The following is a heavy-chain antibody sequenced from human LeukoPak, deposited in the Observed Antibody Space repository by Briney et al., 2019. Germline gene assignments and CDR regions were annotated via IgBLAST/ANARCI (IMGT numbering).Heavy chain of an antibody. CDR1: GFTFSSYG. Sequence: GGSLRLSCAASGFTFSSYGMHWVRQALGKGLEWVAVIWYDGSNKYYADSVKGRFTISRDNSKNTLYLQMNSLRAEDMAVYYCARDLAARTPGGWFDPWGQGTLVTVSS. D-gene: IGHD6-6*01. CDR2: IWYDGSNK. J-gene: IGHJ5*02. V-gene: IGHV3-33*01. CDR3: ARDLAARTPGGWFDP.